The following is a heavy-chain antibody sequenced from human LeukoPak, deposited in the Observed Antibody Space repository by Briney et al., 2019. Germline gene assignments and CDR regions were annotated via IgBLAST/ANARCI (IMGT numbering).Heavy chain of an antibody. CDR2: IYPGDSDN. V-gene: IGHV5-51*01. Sequence: GESLKISFKGSGYSFTSYWIGWVRPRPGKGLEWMGIIYPGDSDNRYSPSFQGPVTLSVDKSISTAYLQCRSLKASDTAVYCCARLQRDGYNSLGSYNLDYWGQGTLVSVSS. CDR1: GYSFTSYW. CDR3: ARLQRDGYNSLGSYNLDY. J-gene: IGHJ4*02. D-gene: IGHD5-24*01.